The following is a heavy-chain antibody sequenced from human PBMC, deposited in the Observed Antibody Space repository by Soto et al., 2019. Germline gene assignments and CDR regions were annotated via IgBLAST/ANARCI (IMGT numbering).Heavy chain of an antibody. CDR3: AREGASYYDSSGDDAVDI. J-gene: IGHJ3*02. D-gene: IGHD3-22*01. CDR1: GYTFTSYA. V-gene: IGHV1-3*01. Sequence: QVQLVQSGAEVKKPGASVKVSCKASGYTFTSYAMHWVRQAPGQRLEWMGWINAGNGNTKYSQKFQGRVTITRDTSASTAYMELSSLRSEDTAVYYCAREGASYYDSSGDDAVDIWGQGTMVAVSS. CDR2: INAGNGNT.